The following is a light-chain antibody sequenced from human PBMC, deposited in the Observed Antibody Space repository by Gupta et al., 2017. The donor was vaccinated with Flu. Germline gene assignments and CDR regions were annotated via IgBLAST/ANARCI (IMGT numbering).Light chain of an antibody. V-gene: IGLV2-8*01. J-gene: IGLJ1*01. CDR3: SSYAGSNDLDV. CDR2: EVT. CDR1: SSDVGGYHY. Sequence: QSALTQPPSASGSPGQSVTISCTGTSSDVGGYHYVSWYQQHPGKAPKLMIYEVTKRPSGVPARFSGSKSGNTASLTVSGLRAEDEADYYCSSYAGSNDLDVFGTGTKVTGL.